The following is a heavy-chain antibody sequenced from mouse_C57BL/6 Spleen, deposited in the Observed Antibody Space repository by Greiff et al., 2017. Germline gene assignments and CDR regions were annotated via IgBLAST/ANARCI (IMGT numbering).Heavy chain of an antibody. CDR2: IYPGSGNT. Sequence: QVHVKQSGAELVRPGASVKLSCKASGYTFTDYYINWVKQRPGQGLEWIARIYPGSGNTYYNEKFKGKATLTAEKSSSTAYMQLSSLTSEDSAVYFCAKYGGAMDYWGQGTSVTVSS. CDR1: GYTFTDYY. CDR3: AKYGGAMDY. V-gene: IGHV1-76*01. D-gene: IGHD5-1-1*01. J-gene: IGHJ4*01.